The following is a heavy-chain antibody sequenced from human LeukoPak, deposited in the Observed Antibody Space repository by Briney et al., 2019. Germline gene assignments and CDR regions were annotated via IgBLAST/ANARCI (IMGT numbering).Heavy chain of an antibody. J-gene: IGHJ3*02. D-gene: IGHD1-1*01. CDR3: ARATVSAFDI. CDR1: GGSISSYY. CDR2: IYYSGST. V-gene: IGHV4-59*01. Sequence: PSETLSLTCTVSGGSISSYYWSWIRQPPGKGLEWIGYIYYSGSTNYNPSLKSRVTISVDTSKNQFSLKLSSVTAADTAVYYCARATVSAFDIWGQGTMVTVSS.